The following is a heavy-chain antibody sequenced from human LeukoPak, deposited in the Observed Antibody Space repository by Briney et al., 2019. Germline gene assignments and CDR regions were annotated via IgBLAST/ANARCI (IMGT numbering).Heavy chain of an antibody. J-gene: IGHJ4*02. D-gene: IGHD3-22*01. V-gene: IGHV3-20*04. CDR3: ARFYDSSGYYGY. Sequence: GGSLRLPCAASGFTFDDYGMSWVRQAPGKGLEWVSGINWNGGSTGYADSVKGRFTISRDNAKNSLYLQMNSLRAEDTAVYYCARFYDSSGYYGYWGQGTLVTVSS. CDR1: GFTFDDYG. CDR2: INWNGGST.